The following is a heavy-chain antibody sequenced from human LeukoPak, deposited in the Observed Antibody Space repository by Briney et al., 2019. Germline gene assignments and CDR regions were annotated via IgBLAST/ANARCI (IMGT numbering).Heavy chain of an antibody. Sequence: PSETLSLTCTVSGYSVSSGYYWGWIRQPPGKGLEWIGSMYHSGDTYSNPSLKSRVTISVDTSKNQFSLKLSSVTAADTAVYYCAREAKDYDFWSWAAFDIWGQGTMVTVSS. CDR3: AREAKDYDFWSWAAFDI. CDR1: GYSVSSGYY. V-gene: IGHV4-38-2*02. CDR2: MYHSGDT. J-gene: IGHJ3*02. D-gene: IGHD3-3*01.